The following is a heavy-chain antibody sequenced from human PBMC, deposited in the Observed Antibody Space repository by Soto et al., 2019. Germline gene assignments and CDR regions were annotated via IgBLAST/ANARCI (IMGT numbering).Heavy chain of an antibody. D-gene: IGHD3-3*01. CDR1: GDSVSSNSAA. CDR3: ARSPFSYYDFWSGYYRPPLLDY. CDR2: TYYRSKWYN. V-gene: IGHV6-1*01. J-gene: IGHJ4*02. Sequence: PSQTLSLTCAISGDSVSSNSAAWNWIRQSPSRGLEWLGRTYYRSKWYNDYAVSVKSRITINPDTSENQFSLQLNSVTPEDTAVYYCARSPFSYYDFWSGYYRPPLLDYWGQGTLVTVSS.